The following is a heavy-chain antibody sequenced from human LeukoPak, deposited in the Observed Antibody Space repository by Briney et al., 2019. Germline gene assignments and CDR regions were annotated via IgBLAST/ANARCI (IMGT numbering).Heavy chain of an antibody. CDR3: AKDRAYSGSYPDY. CDR1: GFTFSCYT. J-gene: IGHJ4*02. D-gene: IGHD1-26*01. CDR2: ISSISSYI. V-gene: IGHV3-21*01. Sequence: GGSLRLSCAVSGFTFSCYTMTWVRQAPGKGLEWLSSISSISSYIYYADSVKGRITISRDNGKNSVYLQMNSLRAEDTAVYYCAKDRAYSGSYPDYWGQGTLVTVSS.